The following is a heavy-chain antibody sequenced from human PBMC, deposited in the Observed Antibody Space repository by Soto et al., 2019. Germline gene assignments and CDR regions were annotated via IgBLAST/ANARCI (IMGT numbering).Heavy chain of an antibody. Sequence: SLTCTVSGGSISSGDYYWSWIRQPPGKGLEWIGYIYYSGSTYYNPSLKSRVTISVDTSKSQFSLKLSSVTAADTAVYYCARDIGEYYFDYWGQGTLVTVSS. J-gene: IGHJ4*02. CDR2: IYYSGST. V-gene: IGHV4-30-4*01. D-gene: IGHD3-10*01. CDR1: GGSISSGDYY. CDR3: ARDIGEYYFDY.